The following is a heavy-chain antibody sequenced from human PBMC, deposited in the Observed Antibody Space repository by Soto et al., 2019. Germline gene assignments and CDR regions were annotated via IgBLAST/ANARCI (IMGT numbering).Heavy chain of an antibody. V-gene: IGHV3-9*01. Sequence: PGGSLRLSCAASGFTFDDYAMHWVRQAPGKGLKKVSGISWNSGSIGYADAVKDQITISRDNAKIFLYLQMNSLRAEDTALYYCAKDMLQYGDYGYFDYWGQGP. CDR3: AKDMLQYGDYGYFDY. D-gene: IGHD4-17*01. J-gene: IGHJ4*02. CDR2: ISWNSGSI. CDR1: GFTFDDYA.